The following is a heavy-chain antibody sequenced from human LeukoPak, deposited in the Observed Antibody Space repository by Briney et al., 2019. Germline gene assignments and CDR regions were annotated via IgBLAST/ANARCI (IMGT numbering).Heavy chain of an antibody. CDR2: VYYSGTT. D-gene: IGHD1-26*01. V-gene: IGHV4-39*07. J-gene: IGHJ6*03. Sequence: SETLSLTCSVSGGSISLSYYWGWIRQPPGKALEWIGSVYYSGTTSYNPSLKSRVTMSVDTSKNQFSLKLSSVTAADTAVYHCAREIGGSANYYYYYYMDVWGKGTTVTISS. CDR3: AREIGGSANYYYYYYMDV. CDR1: GGSISLSYY.